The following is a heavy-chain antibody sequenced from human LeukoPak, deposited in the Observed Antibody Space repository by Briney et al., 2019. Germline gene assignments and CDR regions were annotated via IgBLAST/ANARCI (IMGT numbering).Heavy chain of an antibody. CDR1: GYTFTGYY. V-gene: IGHV1-2*06. D-gene: IGHD3-9*01. CDR2: INPNSGGT. CDR3: ARKVNYDILTGYYRHNWFDP. Sequence: GAPVKVSCKASGYTFTGYYMHWVRQAPGQGLEWMGRINPNSGGTNYAQKFQGRVTMTRDTSISTAYMELSRLRSDDTAVYYCARKVNYDILTGYYRHNWFDPWGQGTLVTVSS. J-gene: IGHJ5*02.